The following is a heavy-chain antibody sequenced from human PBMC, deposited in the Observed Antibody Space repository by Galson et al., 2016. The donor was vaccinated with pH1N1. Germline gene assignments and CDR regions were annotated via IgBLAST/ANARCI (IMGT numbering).Heavy chain of an antibody. J-gene: IGHJ4*02. CDR2: INPIFRTA. V-gene: IGHV1-69*05. CDR3: VRGPYYYGPGSEEN. D-gene: IGHD3-10*01. Sequence: SVKVSCKASGGTFSNYAISWVRQAPGQGLEWMGGINPIFRTANYAQKFQGRVTITTDKSTSTAYMELSSLRSEDTAVYYCVRGPYYYGPGSEENWGQGTRVTVSS. CDR1: GGTFSNYA.